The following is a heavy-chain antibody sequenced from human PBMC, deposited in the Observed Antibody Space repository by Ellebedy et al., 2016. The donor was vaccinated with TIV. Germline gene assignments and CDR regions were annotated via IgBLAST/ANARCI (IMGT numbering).Heavy chain of an antibody. J-gene: IGHJ4*02. Sequence: MPSETLSLTCTVSGGSISSSSYYWGWIRLPPGKGLEWIGYIYYTGSTNYNPSLKSRVTISVDTSKNQFSLKLTSVTAADTAVYYCARGGRITMIRGGAFDYWGQGTLVTVSS. CDR2: IYYTGST. CDR1: GGSISSSSYY. CDR3: ARGGRITMIRGGAFDY. V-gene: IGHV4-61*05. D-gene: IGHD3-10*01.